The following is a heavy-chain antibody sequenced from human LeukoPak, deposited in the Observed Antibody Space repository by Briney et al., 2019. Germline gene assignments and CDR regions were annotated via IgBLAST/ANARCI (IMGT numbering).Heavy chain of an antibody. Sequence: GGSLRLSCAASGFTFNKYAMTWVRQAPGKGLEWVSVISANGHNTYYVDSVKGRFTISRDNFKNMMYLQMDSLRAEDTAVYYCTLRTDYWGQGILVSVSS. CDR3: TLRTDY. CDR2: ISANGHNT. V-gene: IGHV3-23*01. J-gene: IGHJ4*01. CDR1: GFTFNKYA.